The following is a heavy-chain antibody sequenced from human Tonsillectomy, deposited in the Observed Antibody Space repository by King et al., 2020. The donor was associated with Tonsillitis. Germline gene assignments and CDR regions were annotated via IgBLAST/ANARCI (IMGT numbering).Heavy chain of an antibody. CDR2: IYYSGIT. J-gene: IGHJ4*02. V-gene: IGHV4-59*01. D-gene: IGHD6-13*01. Sequence: VQLQESGPGLVKPSETLSLTCSVSGGSISGYYWSWIRQPPGKGLEWIGYIYYSGITNYNPYLKSRVTISGDTSKNQFSLKVTSVTAADTAVYYCARTSAAADLDYWGQGTLVTVSS. CDR3: ARTSAAADLDY. CDR1: GGSISGYY.